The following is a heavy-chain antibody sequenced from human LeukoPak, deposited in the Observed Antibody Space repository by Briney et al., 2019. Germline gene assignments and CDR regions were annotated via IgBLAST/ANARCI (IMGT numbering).Heavy chain of an antibody. Sequence: PGGSLRLSCAASGFTFSSYSMNWVRQAPGKGLEWVAFIRYDGSNKYYADSVKGRFTISRDNSKNTLYLQMNSLRAEDTAVYYCASDIVVVPAAIESEGTFDYWGQGTLVTVSS. V-gene: IGHV3-30*02. CDR1: GFTFSSYS. CDR2: IRYDGSNK. J-gene: IGHJ4*02. D-gene: IGHD2-2*01. CDR3: ASDIVVVPAAIESEGTFDY.